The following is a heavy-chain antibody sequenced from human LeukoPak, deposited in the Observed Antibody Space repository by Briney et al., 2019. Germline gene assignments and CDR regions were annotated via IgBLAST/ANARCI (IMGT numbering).Heavy chain of an antibody. CDR1: GFTFSSYN. CDR3: ARGLYSSSWVYDY. V-gene: IGHV3-21*01. CDR2: ISSSSSYK. J-gene: IGHJ4*02. D-gene: IGHD6-13*01. Sequence: GGSLRLSCAASGFTFSSYNMNWVRQAPGKGLEWVSSISSSSSYKFYAESVKGRFTISRGNAKNSLYLQMSSLRAEDTAVYYCARGLYSSSWVYDYWGQGILVTVSA.